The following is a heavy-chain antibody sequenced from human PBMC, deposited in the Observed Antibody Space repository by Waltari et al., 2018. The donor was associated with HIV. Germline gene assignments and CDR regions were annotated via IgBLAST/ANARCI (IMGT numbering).Heavy chain of an antibody. J-gene: IGHJ3*02. D-gene: IGHD3-22*01. V-gene: IGHV1-24*01. CDR1: GYTLTELS. CDR3: ATVGYYYDSSGYYVDAFDI. Sequence: QVQLVQSGAEVKKPGASVKVSCKVSGYTLTELSIHWVRQAPGKGLEWMGGCDPEEGETIYAQKFQGRVTMTEDTSTDTAYMELSSLRSEDTAVYYCATVGYYYDSSGYYVDAFDIWGQGTMVTVSS. CDR2: CDPEEGET.